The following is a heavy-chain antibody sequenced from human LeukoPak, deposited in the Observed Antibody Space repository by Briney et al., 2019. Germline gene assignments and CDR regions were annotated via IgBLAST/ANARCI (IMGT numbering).Heavy chain of an antibody. CDR1: GFTFSSYL. CDR3: ARDYCSGGSCCGLVDY. V-gene: IGHV3-74*01. Sequence: GGSLRLSCAASGFTFSSYLMFWVRQAPGKGLVWVSRIKSDGSSTNYADSVKGRFTISRDNAKNSLYLQMNSLRAEDTAVYYCARDYCSGGSCCGLVDYWGQGTLVTVSS. J-gene: IGHJ4*02. CDR2: IKSDGSST. D-gene: IGHD2-15*01.